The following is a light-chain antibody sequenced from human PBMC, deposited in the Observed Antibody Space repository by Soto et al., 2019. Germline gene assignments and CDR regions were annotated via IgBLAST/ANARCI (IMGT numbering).Light chain of an antibody. V-gene: IGKV3-20*01. Sequence: EIVLTQSACTLSLSPGERATLYCGASQSVSNNYLAWYQQKPGQAPRLLIYGASNRATGIPDRFSGSGSGTDFTLTISRLEPEDFAVYYCQQYGSSGTFGQGTKVDIK. CDR3: QQYGSSGT. CDR1: QSVSNNY. J-gene: IGKJ1*01. CDR2: GAS.